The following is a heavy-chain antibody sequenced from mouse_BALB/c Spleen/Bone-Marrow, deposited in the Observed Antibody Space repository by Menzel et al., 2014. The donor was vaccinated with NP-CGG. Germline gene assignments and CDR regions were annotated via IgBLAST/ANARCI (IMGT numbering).Heavy chain of an antibody. V-gene: IGHV4-1*02. CDR3: ARLGYYGGFAY. J-gene: IGHJ3*01. D-gene: IGHD2-3*01. CDR2: INPESNTI. Sequence: EVMLVESGGGLVQPGGSLKLSCAASGFDFSRYWMSWVRQAPGKGLEWIGEINPESNTINYSPSLKVKFIISRDNAKNTLYLQMNKVRSEDTALYYCARLGYYGGFAYWGQGTLVTVSA. CDR1: GFDFSRYW.